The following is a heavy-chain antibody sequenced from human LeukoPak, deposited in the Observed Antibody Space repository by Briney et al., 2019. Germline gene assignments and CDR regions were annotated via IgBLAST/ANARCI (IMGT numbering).Heavy chain of an antibody. CDR2: IYSGGST. V-gene: IGHV3-53*01. CDR3: ASGSGSYRTPYYYMDV. J-gene: IGHJ6*03. CDR1: GFTVSSNY. Sequence: GGSLRLSCVASGFTVSSNYMSWVGQAPGKGLEWVSVIYSGGSTYYADSVKGRFTISRDNSKNTLYLQMNSLRAEDTAVYYCASGSGSYRTPYYYMDVWGTGTTVTVSS. D-gene: IGHD3-10*01.